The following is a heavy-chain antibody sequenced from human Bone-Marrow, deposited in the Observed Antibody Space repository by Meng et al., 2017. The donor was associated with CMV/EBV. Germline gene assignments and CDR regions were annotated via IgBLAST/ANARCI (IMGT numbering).Heavy chain of an antibody. Sequence: GESLKISCAASGFTFSSYDMHWVRQATGKGLEWVSAIGTAGDTYYPGSVKGRFTISRENAKNSLYLQMNSLRAGDTAVYYCARDRIVGAGGYYGMDVWGQGNTVNVAS. CDR1: GFTFSSYD. V-gene: IGHV3-13*01. CDR3: ARDRIVGAGGYYGMDV. D-gene: IGHD1-26*01. J-gene: IGHJ6*02. CDR2: IGTAGDT.